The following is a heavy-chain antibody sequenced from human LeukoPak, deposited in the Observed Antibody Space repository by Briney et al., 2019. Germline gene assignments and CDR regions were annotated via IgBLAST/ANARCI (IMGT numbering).Heavy chain of an antibody. V-gene: IGHV1-2*02. CDR1: GYTFTSYD. J-gene: IGHJ4*02. Sequence: ASVKVSCKASGYTFTSYDINWVRQAPGQGLEWMGWINPNSGGTNYAQKFQGRVTMTRDTSISTAYMELSRLRSDDTAVYYCARWFGELPTSFDYWGQGTLVTVSS. CDR2: INPNSGGT. CDR3: ARWFGELPTSFDY. D-gene: IGHD3-10*01.